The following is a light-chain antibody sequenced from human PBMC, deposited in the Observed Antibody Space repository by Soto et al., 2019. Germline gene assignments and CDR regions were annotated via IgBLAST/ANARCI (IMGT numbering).Light chain of an antibody. CDR2: LAS. CDR3: QQYYSYPPT. Sequence: DIQMTQSPSTLSASVGDRVTITCRASQSISTSLAWYQQKPGKAPKLMIYLASSLESGVPARFSGSGSATECTLTISCLQSEDVATYYCQQYYSYPPTFGQGTRLEIK. J-gene: IGKJ5*01. CDR1: QSISTS. V-gene: IGKV1-5*03.